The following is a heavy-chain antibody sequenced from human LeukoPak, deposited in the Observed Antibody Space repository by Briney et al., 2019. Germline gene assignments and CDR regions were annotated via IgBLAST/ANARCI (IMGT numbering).Heavy chain of an antibody. CDR2: INPNSGGT. CDR3: AGDGYYYGSGSSNFDY. CDR1: GYTFTGYY. J-gene: IGHJ4*02. D-gene: IGHD3-10*01. Sequence: ASVKVSCKASGYTFTGYYMHWVRQAPGQGLEWMGWINPNSGGTNYAQKFQGRVTMTRDTSISTAYMELSRLRSDDTAVYYCAGDGYYYGSGSSNFDYWGQGTLVTVSS. V-gene: IGHV1-2*02.